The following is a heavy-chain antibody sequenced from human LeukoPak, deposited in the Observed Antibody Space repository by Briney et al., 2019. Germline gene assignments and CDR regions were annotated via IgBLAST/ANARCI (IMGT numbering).Heavy chain of an antibody. V-gene: IGHV7-4-1*02. CDR2: INTNTGDP. D-gene: IGHD3-10*01. CDR1: GYTFTGYY. J-gene: IGHJ3*02. Sequence: ASVKVSCKASGYTFTGYYMHWGRQAPGQGLEWMGWINTNTGDPTYAQGFTGRFVFSLDTSVSTAYLQISILKAEDTAVYYCSRGPIIYLVRGGTNGAFEIWGQGTMVTVSS. CDR3: SRGPIIYLVRGGTNGAFEI.